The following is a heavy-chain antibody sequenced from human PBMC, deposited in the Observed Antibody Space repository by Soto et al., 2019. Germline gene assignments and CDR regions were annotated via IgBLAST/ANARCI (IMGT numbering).Heavy chain of an antibody. Sequence: SETLSLTCTVSGGSISSSSYYWGWIRQPPGKGLEWIGSIYYSGSTYYNPSLKSRVTISVDTSKNQFSLKLSSVTAADTAVYYCARNHCSGGSCYSWDYYYYYMDVWGKGTTVTVSS. D-gene: IGHD2-15*01. CDR2: IYYSGST. J-gene: IGHJ6*03. V-gene: IGHV4-39*07. CDR3: ARNHCSGGSCYSWDYYYYYMDV. CDR1: GGSISSSSYY.